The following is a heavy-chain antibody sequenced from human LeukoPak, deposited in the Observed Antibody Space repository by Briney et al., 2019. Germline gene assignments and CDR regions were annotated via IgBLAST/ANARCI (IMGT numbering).Heavy chain of an antibody. Sequence: SETLSLTCTVSGGSISFISSNNYHWGWIRQPPGKGLEWIGSIYYSGSTYYNPSLKSRVTISVDTSKNQFSLKLSSVTAADTALYYCAREMGVVTAHGIDVWGQGTTVTVSS. D-gene: IGHD4-23*01. V-gene: IGHV4-39*02. CDR2: IYYSGST. J-gene: IGHJ6*02. CDR1: GGSISFISSNNYH. CDR3: AREMGVVTAHGIDV.